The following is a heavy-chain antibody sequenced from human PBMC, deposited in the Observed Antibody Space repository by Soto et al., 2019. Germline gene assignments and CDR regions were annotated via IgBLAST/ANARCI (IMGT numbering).Heavy chain of an antibody. CDR3: TTRGGSSASLYYYDSSGYYYDFYYYGMDV. CDR2: IKSKTEGGTT. V-gene: IGHV3-15*07. J-gene: IGHJ6*02. D-gene: IGHD3-22*01. CDR1: VFTFSNAW. Sequence: PGGSLRLSCAASVFTFSNAWMNWVRPAPGKGLEWVGRIKSKTEGGTTDYAAPVKGRFTISRDDSKHTLYLQMNSLKTEDTAVYYCTTRGGSSASLYYYDSSGYYYDFYYYGMDVWGQGTTVTVSS.